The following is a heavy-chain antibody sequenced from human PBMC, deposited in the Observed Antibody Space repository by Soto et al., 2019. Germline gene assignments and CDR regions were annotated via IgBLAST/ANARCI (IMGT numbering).Heavy chain of an antibody. CDR3: ARDEKFYSRRQKVEDYYYYYGMDV. Sequence: GGSLRLSCAASGFTFSSYSMNWVRQAPGKGLEWVSYISSSSSTIYHADSVKGRFTISRDNAKNSLYLQMNSLRDEDTAVYYCARDEKFYSRRQKVEDYYYYYGMDVWGQGTTVTVSS. J-gene: IGHJ6*02. V-gene: IGHV3-48*02. CDR2: ISSSSSTI. CDR1: GFTFSSYS. D-gene: IGHD4-4*01.